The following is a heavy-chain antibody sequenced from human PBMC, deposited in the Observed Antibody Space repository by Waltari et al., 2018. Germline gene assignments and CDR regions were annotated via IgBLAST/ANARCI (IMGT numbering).Heavy chain of an antibody. V-gene: IGHV3-21*01. CDR1: GFTFSSYS. D-gene: IGHD2-21*01. CDR3: ASFVVPTYYFDY. CDR2: ISSSSSYI. J-gene: IGHJ4*02. Sequence: EVQLVESGGGLVKPGGSLRLSCAASGFTFSSYSMNWVRQAPGKGLEWVSSISSSSSYIYYADSVKGRFTISRDNAKNSLYLQMNSLRAEDTAVYYCASFVVPTYYFDYWGQGTLVTVSS.